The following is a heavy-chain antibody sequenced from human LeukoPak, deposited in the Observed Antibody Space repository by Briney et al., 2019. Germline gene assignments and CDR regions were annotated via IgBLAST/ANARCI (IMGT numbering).Heavy chain of an antibody. Sequence: ASVKVSCKVSGYTLTELSMHWVRQAPGKGLEWMGGFDPEDGETIYAQKFQGRVTMTKDTSTDTAYMELSSLRSEDTAVYYCATVCCSSTSCYYFDYWGQGTLVTVSS. J-gene: IGHJ4*02. V-gene: IGHV1-24*01. D-gene: IGHD2-2*01. CDR3: ATVCCSSTSCYYFDY. CDR1: GYTLTELS. CDR2: FDPEDGET.